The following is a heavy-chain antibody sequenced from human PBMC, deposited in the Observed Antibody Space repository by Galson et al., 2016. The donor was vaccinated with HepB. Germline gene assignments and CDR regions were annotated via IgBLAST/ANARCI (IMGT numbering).Heavy chain of an antibody. D-gene: IGHD3-3*01. J-gene: IGHJ4*02. CDR2: IWYDGSNE. CDR3: ARDSLGHLAPLPGHYDFWSGYFDY. CDR1: GFTFSSYG. Sequence: SLRLSCAASGFTFSSYGMHWVRQAPGKGLEWVAVIWYDGSNEYYADSVKGRFTISRDNSKNTLYLQMNSLRAEDTAVYYCARDSLGHLAPLPGHYDFWSGYFDYWGKGTLVTGSS. V-gene: IGHV3-33*01.